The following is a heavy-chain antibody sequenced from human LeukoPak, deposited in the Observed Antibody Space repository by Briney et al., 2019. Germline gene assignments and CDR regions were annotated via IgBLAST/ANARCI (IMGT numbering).Heavy chain of an antibody. CDR2: IYYSGST. D-gene: IGHD3-22*01. CDR3: AHHYDSSGYYSLYGDAFDI. Sequence: SETLSLTCTVSGGSISSYYWSWIRQPPGKGLEWIEYIYYSGSTNYNPSLKSRVTISVDTSKNQFSLKLSSVTAAGTAVYYCAHHYDSSGYYSLYGDAFDIWGQGTMVTVSS. V-gene: IGHV4-59*01. J-gene: IGHJ3*02. CDR1: GGSISSYY.